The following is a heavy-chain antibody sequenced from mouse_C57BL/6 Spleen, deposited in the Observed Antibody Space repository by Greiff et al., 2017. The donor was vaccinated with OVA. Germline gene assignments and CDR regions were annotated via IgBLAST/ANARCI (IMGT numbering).Heavy chain of an antibody. CDR3: ASPHYYGSTFFDY. CDR2: INPNYGTT. J-gene: IGHJ2*01. Sequence: EVQLKESGPELVKPGASVKISCKASGYSFTDYNMNWVKQSNGKSLEWIGVINPNYGTTSYNQKFKGKATLTVDQSSSTAYMQLNSLTSEDSAVYYWASPHYYGSTFFDYRGQGATLTVSS. V-gene: IGHV1-39*01. CDR1: GYSFTDYN. D-gene: IGHD1-1*01.